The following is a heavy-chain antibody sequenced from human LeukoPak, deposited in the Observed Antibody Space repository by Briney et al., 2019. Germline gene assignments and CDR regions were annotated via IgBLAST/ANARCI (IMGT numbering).Heavy chain of an antibody. D-gene: IGHD5-12*01. CDR2: ISSSSSYI. V-gene: IGHV3-21*01. CDR3: ARDSEATMGIDY. J-gene: IGHJ4*02. CDR1: GFTFSSYS. Sequence: PGGSLRLSCAASGFTFSSYSMNWVRQAPGKGLEWVSSISSSSSYIYYADSVKGRFTISRGNAKNSLYLQMNSLRAEDTAVYYCARDSEATMGIDYWGQGTLVTVSS.